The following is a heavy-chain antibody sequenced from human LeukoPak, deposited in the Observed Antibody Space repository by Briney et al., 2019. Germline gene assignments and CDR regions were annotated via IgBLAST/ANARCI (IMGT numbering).Heavy chain of an antibody. CDR3: ASTATQKFNWFDP. V-gene: IGHV4-39*01. Sequence: SETLSLTCTVSGGSISSSSYYWGWIRQPPGKGLEWIGSIYYSGSTYYNPSLKSRVTISVDTSKNQFSLKLSSVTAADTAVYYCASTATQKFNWFDPWGQGTLVTVSS. CDR1: GGSISSSSYY. J-gene: IGHJ5*02. CDR2: IYYSGST. D-gene: IGHD2-21*02.